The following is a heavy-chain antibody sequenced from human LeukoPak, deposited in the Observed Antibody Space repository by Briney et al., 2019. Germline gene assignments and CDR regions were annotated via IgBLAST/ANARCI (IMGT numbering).Heavy chain of an antibody. V-gene: IGHV3-33*01. CDR1: GFTFSGYG. D-gene: IGHD1-26*01. J-gene: IGHJ4*03. CDR3: ATENSGSYYGYFDS. Sequence: GGSLRLSCAASGFTFSGYGMHWVRQAPGKGLEWVAVIWYNGSNKYYADSVKGRFTISRDNSKNTLYLQMNSLRADDTAVYYCATENSGSYYGYFDSWGQGTLVTVSS. CDR2: IWYNGSNK.